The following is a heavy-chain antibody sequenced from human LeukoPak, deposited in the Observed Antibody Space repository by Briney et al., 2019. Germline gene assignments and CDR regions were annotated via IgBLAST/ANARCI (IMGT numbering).Heavy chain of an antibody. CDR2: MSSGGRYI. D-gene: IGHD3-3*01. CDR3: ARDRPTGASRLFVVQ. Sequence: SGGSLRLSCAASGFTFSSYSMTWVRQAPGKGLEWVSSMSSGGRYIYYADSVRGRFTISRDNAKNSLYLLMNSLRVEDTAVYYCARDRPTGASRLFVVQWGQGTLVTVSS. J-gene: IGHJ4*02. CDR1: GFTFSSYS. V-gene: IGHV3-21*01.